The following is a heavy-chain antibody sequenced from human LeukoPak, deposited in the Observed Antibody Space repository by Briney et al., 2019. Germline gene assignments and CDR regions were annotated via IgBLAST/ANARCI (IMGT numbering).Heavy chain of an antibody. Sequence: PGGSLRLSCAASGFTFISYEMNWARQAPGKGLEWVSYISSSGSSIYYADSVKGRFTISRDNAKNSLYLQMNSLRAEDTAVYYCARIGAYYDLDYWGQGTLVTVSS. CDR3: ARIGAYYDLDY. CDR2: ISSSGSSI. CDR1: GFTFISYE. V-gene: IGHV3-48*03. D-gene: IGHD3-22*01. J-gene: IGHJ4*02.